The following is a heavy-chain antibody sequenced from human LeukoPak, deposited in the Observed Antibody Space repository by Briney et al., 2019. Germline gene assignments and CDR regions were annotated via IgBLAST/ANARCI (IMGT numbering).Heavy chain of an antibody. V-gene: IGHV4-34*01. CDR1: GGSFSGYY. CDR3: ARRYYYYGMDV. Sequence: PSETLPLTCAVYGGSFSGYYWSWIRQPPGKGLEWIGETNHSGSTNYNPSLKSRVTISVDTSKNQFSLKLSSVTAADTAVYYCARRYYYYGMDVWGQGTTVTVSS. J-gene: IGHJ6*02. CDR2: TNHSGST.